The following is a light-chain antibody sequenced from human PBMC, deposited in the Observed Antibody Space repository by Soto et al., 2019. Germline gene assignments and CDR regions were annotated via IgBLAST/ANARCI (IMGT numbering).Light chain of an antibody. J-gene: IGKJ1*01. V-gene: IGKV2-28*01. Sequence: EIVMTQSPLSLPVTPGEPASISCRSSQSLLHSDGDAYLDWYVQKPGQSPQPLIYLASNRASGVPDRFSGSGSGTDFTLQISRVEAEDVGVYYCMQLLQTPWTFGQGTKVEIK. CDR3: MQLLQTPWT. CDR1: QSLLHSDGDAY. CDR2: LAS.